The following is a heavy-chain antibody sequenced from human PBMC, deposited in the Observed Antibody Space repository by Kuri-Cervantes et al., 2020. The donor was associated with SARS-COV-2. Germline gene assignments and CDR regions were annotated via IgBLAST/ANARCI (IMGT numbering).Heavy chain of an antibody. V-gene: IGHV1-46*01. CDR3: ARNDYSNPRYYGMDV. J-gene: IGHJ6*02. CDR2: INPRGGST. D-gene: IGHD4-11*01. CDR1: GYTFSDYY. Sequence: ASVKVSCKASGYTFSDYYMHWVRQAPGQGLEWMGIINPRGGSTNYAQKFQGRVTMTRDTSTSTVNMELSSLRSEDTAVHYCARNDYSNPRYYGMDVWGQGTTVTVSS.